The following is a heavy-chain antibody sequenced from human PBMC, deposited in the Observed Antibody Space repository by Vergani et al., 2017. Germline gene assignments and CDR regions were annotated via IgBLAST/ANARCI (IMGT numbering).Heavy chain of an antibody. CDR3: AREHLRTYDSSGYYFHDAFDI. J-gene: IGHJ3*02. D-gene: IGHD3-22*01. Sequence: EVQLVESGGGLVQPGGSLRLSCVGSGFTFSTYSMNWVRQAPGKGLEWVSYISTDASTTYYGDSVKGRFTISRDNAKNSLYLQMNSLRAEDTAVYFCAREHLRTYDSSGYYFHDAFDIWGQGTMVTVSS. V-gene: IGHV3-48*01. CDR2: ISTDASTT. CDR1: GFTFSTYS.